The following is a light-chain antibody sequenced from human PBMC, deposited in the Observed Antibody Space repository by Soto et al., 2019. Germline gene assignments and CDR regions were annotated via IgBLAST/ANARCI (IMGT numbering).Light chain of an antibody. CDR1: QSVSSSY. J-gene: IGKJ3*01. CDR3: QQYYNLPPLFT. V-gene: IGKV3D-7*01. Sequence: PGERVTLSCRASQSVSSSYLTWYQQKPGQAPRLLIYGASTRATGIPARFSGSGSGTDFTLTISSLQPEDFAVYYCQQYYNLPPLFTFGPGTKVDIK. CDR2: GAS.